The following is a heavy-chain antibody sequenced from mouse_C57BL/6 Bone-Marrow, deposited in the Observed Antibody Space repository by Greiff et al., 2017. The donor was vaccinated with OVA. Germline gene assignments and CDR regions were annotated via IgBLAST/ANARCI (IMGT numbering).Heavy chain of an antibody. Sequence: EVKLMESGGGLVKPGGSLKLSCAASGFTFSDYGMHWVRQAPEKGLEWVAYISSGSSTIYYADTVKGRFTISRDNAQNTLFLQMTSLRSEDTAMYYCARPTPYYYGSSMDYWGQGTSVTVSS. CDR3: ARPTPYYYGSSMDY. CDR2: ISSGSSTI. CDR1: GFTFSDYG. J-gene: IGHJ4*01. D-gene: IGHD1-1*01. V-gene: IGHV5-17*01.